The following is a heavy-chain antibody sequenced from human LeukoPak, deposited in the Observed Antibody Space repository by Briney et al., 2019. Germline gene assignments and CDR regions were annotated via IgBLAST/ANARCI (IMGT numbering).Heavy chain of an antibody. J-gene: IGHJ6*03. CDR2: ISAYNGNT. CDR1: GYTFTSYG. V-gene: IGHV1-18*01. Sequence: GASVKVSCKASGYTFTSYGISWVRQAPGQGLEWMGWISAYNGNTNYAQKLQGRVTMTTDTSTSTAYMELRSLRSDDTAVYYCARDFRDVPSGTYYYYYMDVWGKGTTVTVSS. D-gene: IGHD6-6*01. CDR3: ARDFRDVPSGTYYYYYMDV.